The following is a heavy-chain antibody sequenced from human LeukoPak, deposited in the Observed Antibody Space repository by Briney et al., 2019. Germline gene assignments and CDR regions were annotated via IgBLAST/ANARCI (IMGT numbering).Heavy chain of an antibody. CDR3: ARDRSGYNPEYFQH. J-gene: IGHJ1*01. CDR1: GGTFSSYT. Sequence: SVTLSCKASGGTFSSYTISWVRQAPGQGLEWMGRIIPILGIANYAQKFQGRVTITADKSTSTAYMELSSLRSEDTAVYYCARDRSGYNPEYFQHWGQGTLVTVSS. CDR2: IIPILGIA. D-gene: IGHD3-22*01. V-gene: IGHV1-69*04.